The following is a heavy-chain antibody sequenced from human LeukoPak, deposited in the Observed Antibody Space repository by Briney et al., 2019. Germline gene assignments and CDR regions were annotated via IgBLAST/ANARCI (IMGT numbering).Heavy chain of an antibody. CDR3: ARGRYNYGYIYDY. J-gene: IGHJ4*02. V-gene: IGHV3-21*01. CDR1: GFTFSTYN. Sequence: AGGSLRLSCAASGFTFSTYNMNWVRQAPGKGLEWVSSISSSSIYIYYADSVKGRFTISRDNAKNSLYLQMNSLRAEDTAVYYCARGRYNYGYIYDYWGQGTLVTVSS. CDR2: ISSSSIYI. D-gene: IGHD5-18*01.